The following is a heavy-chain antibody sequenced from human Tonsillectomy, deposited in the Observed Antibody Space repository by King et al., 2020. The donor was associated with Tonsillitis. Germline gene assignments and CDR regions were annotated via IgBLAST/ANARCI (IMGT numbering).Heavy chain of an antibody. J-gene: IGHJ4*02. D-gene: IGHD1-26*01. CDR2: INPNSGGP. CDR1: GYTFTGYY. CDR3: ARARGGSYLFAY. V-gene: IGHV1-2*02. Sequence: VQLVQSGAEVKKPGASVKVSCKASGYTFTGYYIHWVRQAPGQGLEWMGWINPNSGGPDYAQKFQGRVTMTRDTFITTAYMDLSRLRSDDTALYYCARARGGSYLFAYWGQGTLVTVSS.